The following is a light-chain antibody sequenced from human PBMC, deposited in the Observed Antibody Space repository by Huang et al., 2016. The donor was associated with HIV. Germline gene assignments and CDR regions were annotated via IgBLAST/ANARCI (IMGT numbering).Light chain of an antibody. V-gene: IGKV3-15*01. Sequence: EIVMTQSPATLSVSPGARATLSCRASQSISSDLAWYQQKPGQAPRLLIYGASTRATGIPARFSGSGSGTEFTLTISGLQSEDFAVYYCQQYNNWPPMTFGQGTKVEIK. CDR1: QSISSD. J-gene: IGKJ1*01. CDR3: QQYNNWPPMT. CDR2: GAS.